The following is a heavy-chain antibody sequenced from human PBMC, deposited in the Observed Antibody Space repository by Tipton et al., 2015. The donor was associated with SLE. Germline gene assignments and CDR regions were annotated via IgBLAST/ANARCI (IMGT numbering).Heavy chain of an antibody. D-gene: IGHD2-15*01. J-gene: IGHJ3*02. Sequence: GSLRLSCVASGFSFSDYWMSWVRQAPGKGLEWVSVIYSGGATYYADSVKGRFTISRDNAKNSVYLQMNSLRAEDTAIYYCARVAPGAFDIWGQGTMVTVSS. CDR2: IYSGGAT. CDR1: GFSFSDYW. V-gene: IGHV3-69-1*02. CDR3: ARVAPGAFDI.